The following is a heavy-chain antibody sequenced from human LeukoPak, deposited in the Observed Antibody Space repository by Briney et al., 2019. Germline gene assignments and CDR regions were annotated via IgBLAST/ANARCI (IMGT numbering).Heavy chain of an antibody. V-gene: IGHV3-9*01. CDR1: GFTFSSYS. J-gene: IGHJ4*02. CDR2: ISWNSGSI. D-gene: IGHD3-22*01. CDR3: AKDISWYYYDSSGFPY. Sequence: GGSLRLSCAASGFTFSSYSMNWVRQSPGEGLEWVSGISWNSGSIVYADSVKGRFNISRDNAKNSLYMQMNSLRAEDTALYYCAKDISWYYYDSSGFPYWGQGTLVTVSS.